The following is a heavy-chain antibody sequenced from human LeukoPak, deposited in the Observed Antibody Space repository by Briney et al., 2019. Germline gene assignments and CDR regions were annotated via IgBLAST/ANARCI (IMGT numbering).Heavy chain of an antibody. CDR1: GGSINNHC. Sequence: SETLSLTCTVSGGSINNHCWSWIRQPAGKGLEWIGRIYTSGSSNYNPSLKSRVTMSVDTSKNQFSLKLSSVTAADTAVYYCARVVRIWGQGILVTVSS. V-gene: IGHV4-4*07. CDR3: ARVVRI. CDR2: IYTSGSS. J-gene: IGHJ4*02. D-gene: IGHD6-13*01.